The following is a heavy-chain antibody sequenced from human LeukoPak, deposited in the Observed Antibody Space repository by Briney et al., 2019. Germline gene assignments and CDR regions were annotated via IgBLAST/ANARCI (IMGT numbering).Heavy chain of an antibody. CDR2: INPNSGDT. V-gene: IGHV1-2*06. CDR3: ARVGGSGAYYAFDY. Sequence: ASVKVSCKASGYTFIAYYIHWVRQAPGQGLEWMGRINPNSGDTDYAQKFQGRIIMSRDTSISTLYMDLSRLRSDDTAVYYRARVGGSGAYYAFDYWGQGSLVTVSS. D-gene: IGHD3-16*01. J-gene: IGHJ4*02. CDR1: GYTFIAYY.